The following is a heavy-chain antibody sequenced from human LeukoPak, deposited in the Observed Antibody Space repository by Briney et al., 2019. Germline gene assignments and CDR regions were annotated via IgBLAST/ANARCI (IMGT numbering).Heavy chain of an antibody. CDR1: GGSISSSSYY. J-gene: IGHJ4*02. D-gene: IGHD3-22*01. CDR3: ARAHYDSGGHLVFDY. CDR2: IYYSGST. V-gene: IGHV4-39*07. Sequence: SETLSLTCTVSGGSISSSSYYWGWIRQPPGKGLEWIGSIYYSGSTYYNPSLKSRVTISVDTSKNQFSLKLSSVTAADTAVYYCARAHYDSGGHLVFDYWGQGTLVTVSS.